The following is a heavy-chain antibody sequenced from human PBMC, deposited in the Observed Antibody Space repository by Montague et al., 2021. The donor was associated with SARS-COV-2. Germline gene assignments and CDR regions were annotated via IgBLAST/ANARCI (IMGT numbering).Heavy chain of an antibody. CDR2: IQRGDT. CDR3: ARRPAPLLPLDWSQSYYDYYGLDV. Sequence: SETLSLTCAVSGKSYSPYHGSFNSYHWSWIRQSQGKGLEWIGDIQRGDTKYNPSLKSRVTISVDTAQEQFFLTLTSVTAADTAVYYCARRPAPLLPLDWSQSYYDYYGLDVWGQGTTVVVS. D-gene: IGHD3/OR15-3a*01. V-gene: IGHV4-34*12. CDR1: GKSYSPYHGSFNSYH. J-gene: IGHJ6*02.